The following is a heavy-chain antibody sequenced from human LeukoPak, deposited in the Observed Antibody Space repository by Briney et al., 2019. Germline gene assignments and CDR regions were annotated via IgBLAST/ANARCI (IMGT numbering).Heavy chain of an antibody. J-gene: IGHJ4*02. CDR2: ISWNSGSI. D-gene: IGHD3-10*01. CDR1: GFTFDDYA. V-gene: IGHV3-9*01. CDR3: ARGGAGLPWFGQDY. Sequence: GGSLRLSCAASGFTFDDYAMHWVRRAPGKGLEWVSGISWNSGSIGYADSVKGRFTIPRENAKNSLYLQMNSLRAEDTALYYCARGGAGLPWFGQDYWGQGTLVTASS.